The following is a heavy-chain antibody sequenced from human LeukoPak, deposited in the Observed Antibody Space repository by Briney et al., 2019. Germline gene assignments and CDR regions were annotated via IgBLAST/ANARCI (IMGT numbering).Heavy chain of an antibody. Sequence: GGSLRLSCAASGFTFSSYAMSWVRQAPGKGLEWVSAISGSGGSTYYADSVKGRFTISRDNSKNTLYLQMSSLRAEDTAVYYCAKRIWSGYLYYYYGMDVWGQGTTVTVSS. D-gene: IGHD3-3*01. CDR1: GFTFSSYA. V-gene: IGHV3-23*01. CDR3: AKRIWSGYLYYYYGMDV. J-gene: IGHJ6*02. CDR2: ISGSGGST.